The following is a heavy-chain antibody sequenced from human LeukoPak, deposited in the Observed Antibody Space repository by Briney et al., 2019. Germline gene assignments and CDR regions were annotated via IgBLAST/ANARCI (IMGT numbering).Heavy chain of an antibody. D-gene: IGHD3-22*01. CDR2: ISGGGGRT. V-gene: IGHV3-23*01. J-gene: IGHJ4*02. Sequence: GGSLRLSCSVSAFTFNTFDNFAMNWVRQAPGKGLEWVSTISGGGGRTHYADSVKGRFTSSRDNSNNTLYLQMDSLRAEDTGVYYCAKALYYYDSSGYYWPSGFDYWGQGTLVTVSS. CDR1: AFTFNTFDNFA. CDR3: AKALYYYDSSGYYWPSGFDY.